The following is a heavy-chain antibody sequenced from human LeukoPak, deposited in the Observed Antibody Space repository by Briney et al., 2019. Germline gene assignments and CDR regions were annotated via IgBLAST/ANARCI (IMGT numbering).Heavy chain of an antibody. CDR1: GGSISSRGYY. J-gene: IGHJ4*02. V-gene: IGHV4-31*03. Sequence: SQTLSLTCTVSGGSISSRGYYWSWIRQHPGKGLEWIGYIYYSGSTYYNPSLKSRVTISVDTSKNQFSLKLSSVTAADTAVYYCARVAAARKGYYFDYWGQGTLVTVSS. D-gene: IGHD6-6*01. CDR2: IYYSGST. CDR3: ARVAAARKGYYFDY.